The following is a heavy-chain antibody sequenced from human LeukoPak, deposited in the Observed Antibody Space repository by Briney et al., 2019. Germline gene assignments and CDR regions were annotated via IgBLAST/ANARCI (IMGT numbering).Heavy chain of an antibody. D-gene: IGHD3-9*01. CDR3: ARITSYSYYDILTGYPTRDAFDI. Sequence: GGSLRLSCAPSGFTFSSYGMHWVRQAPGKGLEWVSCISSISSTIYYADSAKGRFTISRDNAKNSLYLQMNSLRAEYMAVYYCARITSYSYYDILTGYPTRDAFDIWGQGTMVTVSS. CDR2: ISSISSTI. J-gene: IGHJ3*02. V-gene: IGHV3-48*04. CDR1: GFTFSSYG.